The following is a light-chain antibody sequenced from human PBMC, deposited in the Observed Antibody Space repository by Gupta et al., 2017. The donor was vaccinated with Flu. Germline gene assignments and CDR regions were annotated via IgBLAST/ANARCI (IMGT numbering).Light chain of an antibody. CDR1: QSISSY. J-gene: IGKJ4*01. CDR3: QQSYNTPLT. Sequence: DIQMTQSPSSLSASVGDRVTITCRSSQSISSYLDWYQQKPGKAPKLLIYAASSLQSGVPARFSGSGSGTDFTLTISRLQPEDFATYYCQQSYNTPLTFGGGTKVEIK. V-gene: IGKV1-39*01. CDR2: AAS.